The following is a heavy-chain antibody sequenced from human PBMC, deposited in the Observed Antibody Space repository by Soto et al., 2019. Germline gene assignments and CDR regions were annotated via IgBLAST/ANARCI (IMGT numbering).Heavy chain of an antibody. V-gene: IGHV2-5*02. D-gene: IGHD3-3*01. Sequence: QITLNESGPTVVRPTETLTLTCRFSGFSLTTSGVGVGWIRQSPGKAPEWLALIYWDDDKRYSASLKSRLTITKDTSKIQVVLTVSDLDPTDTATYYCAHRVLRTVFGLVTTTAIYFDFWGQGTTVAVSS. CDR2: IYWDDDK. CDR3: AHRVLRTVFGLVTTTAIYFDF. J-gene: IGHJ4*02. CDR1: GFSLTTSGVG.